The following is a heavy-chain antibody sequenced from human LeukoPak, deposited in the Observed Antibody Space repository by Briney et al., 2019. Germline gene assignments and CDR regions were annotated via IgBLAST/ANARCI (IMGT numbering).Heavy chain of an antibody. D-gene: IGHD3-22*01. J-gene: IGHJ3*02. CDR1: AFTFSSYG. CDR2: ISYDGSDK. Sequence: GGSLRLSCAASAFTFSSYGMHWVRQAPGKGLEWVALISYDGSDKDYAKSVKGRFTISRDNSKNTLYLQMNSLRAEDTAVYYCAKDHRRNYDSSGYYPLDAFDIWGQGTMVTVSS. CDR3: AKDHRRNYDSSGYYPLDAFDI. V-gene: IGHV3-30*18.